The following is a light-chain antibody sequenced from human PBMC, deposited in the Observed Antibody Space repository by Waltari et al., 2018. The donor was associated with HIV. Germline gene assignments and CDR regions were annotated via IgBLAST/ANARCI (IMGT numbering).Light chain of an antibody. CDR2: HDT. J-gene: IGLJ2*01. CDR3: QVWDTNTDQYVI. Sequence: SYVLTQSPSVSVAPGKTARITCGGKNIGSKSVNWYQQQPSQAPVMVIYHDTDRPSGIPDRFSGSNSEDTATLTIRRVEAGDEADYYCQVWDTNTDQYVIFGGGTNLAV. CDR1: NIGSKS. V-gene: IGLV3-21*01.